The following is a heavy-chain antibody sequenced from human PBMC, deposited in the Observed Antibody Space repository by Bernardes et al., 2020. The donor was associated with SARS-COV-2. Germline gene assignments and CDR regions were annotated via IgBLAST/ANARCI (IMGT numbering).Heavy chain of an antibody. CDR1: GYTFSGYY. CDR2: INPNSGGT. CDR3: ARDRSSSWQTDFDY. J-gene: IGHJ4*02. D-gene: IGHD6-6*01. Sequence: ASVKVSCKASGYTFSGYYIHWVRQAPGQGLEWMGWINPNSGGTNYAQKFPGWVTMTRDTSISTAYMELSRLRSDDTAVYYCARDRSSSWQTDFDYWGQGTLVTVSS. V-gene: IGHV1-2*04.